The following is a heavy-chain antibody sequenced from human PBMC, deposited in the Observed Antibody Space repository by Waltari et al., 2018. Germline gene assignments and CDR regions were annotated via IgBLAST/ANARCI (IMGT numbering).Heavy chain of an antibody. CDR3: ASTRLITMVRGGFDY. CDR2: IYTSGST. CDR1: GGSISSYY. J-gene: IGHJ4*02. D-gene: IGHD3-10*01. Sequence: QVQLQESGPGLVKPSETLSLTCTVLGGSISSYYWSWIRQPAGKGLEWIGRIYTSGSTNYNPSLKSRVTMSVDTSKNQFSLKLSSVTAADTAVYYCASTRLITMVRGGFDYWGQGTLVTVSS. V-gene: IGHV4-4*07.